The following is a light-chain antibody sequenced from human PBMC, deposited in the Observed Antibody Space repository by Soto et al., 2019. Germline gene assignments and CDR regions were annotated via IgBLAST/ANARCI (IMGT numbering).Light chain of an antibody. CDR1: QSVLKSDGYNR. CDR3: MQALQTPWT. Sequence: DIVMTQSPLSLPVTPGEAASISCRSSQSVLKSDGYNRMDWYLQKPGRSPQLLIYLGSNRASGVPARFSGSGSGTDFTLTISRVEAEDVGVYYCMQALQTPWTFGQGTKVEIK. CDR2: LGS. J-gene: IGKJ1*01. V-gene: IGKV2-28*01.